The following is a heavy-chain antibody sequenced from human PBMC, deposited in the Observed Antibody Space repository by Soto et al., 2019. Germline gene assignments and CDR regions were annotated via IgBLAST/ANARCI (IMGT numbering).Heavy chain of an antibody. CDR3: ARGYCGGDCYPFFDY. CDR1: GYTFTSYA. V-gene: IGHV1-3*01. Sequence: ASVKVSCKASGYTFTSYAMHWLRQAPGQRLEWMGWINAGNGNTKYSQKFQGRVTITRDTSASTAYMELSSLRSEDTAVYYCARGYCGGDCYPFFDYWGQGTLVTVSS. J-gene: IGHJ4*02. CDR2: INAGNGNT. D-gene: IGHD2-21*02.